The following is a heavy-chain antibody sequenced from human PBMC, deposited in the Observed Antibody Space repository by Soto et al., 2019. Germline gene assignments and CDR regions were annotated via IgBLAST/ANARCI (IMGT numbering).Heavy chain of an antibody. V-gene: IGHV3-30*18. CDR3: AKDGNCSGGSCLGFLDY. Sequence: QVQLVESGGGVVQPGRSLRLSCAASGFTFSSYGMHWVRQAPGKGLEWVAVISYDGSNKYYADSVKGRFTISRDNSKNTLYLQMNSLRAEDTAVYYCAKDGNCSGGSCLGFLDYWGQGTLVTVSS. J-gene: IGHJ4*02. D-gene: IGHD2-15*01. CDR2: ISYDGSNK. CDR1: GFTFSSYG.